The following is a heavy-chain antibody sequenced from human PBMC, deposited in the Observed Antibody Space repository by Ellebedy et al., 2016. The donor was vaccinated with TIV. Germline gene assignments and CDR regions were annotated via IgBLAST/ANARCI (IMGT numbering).Heavy chain of an antibody. CDR3: ATDGSYGDYRSPTHAFVM. CDR2: INQDGSDK. Sequence: GESLKISCAASGFTFNSYWMTWVRQAPGKGLEWVANINQDGSDKYYVDSLRGRFTISRDNAKNLLYLQMNSLRGEDTAVYYCATDGSYGDYRSPTHAFVMWGQGTMVIVSS. D-gene: IGHD4-17*01. V-gene: IGHV3-7*01. CDR1: GFTFNSYW. J-gene: IGHJ3*02.